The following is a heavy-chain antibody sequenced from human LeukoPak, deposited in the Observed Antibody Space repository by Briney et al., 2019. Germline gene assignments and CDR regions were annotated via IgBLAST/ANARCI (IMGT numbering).Heavy chain of an antibody. D-gene: IGHD3-3*01. CDR1: GFTFSSYG. CDR2: MWYDGSNK. CDR3: AKDRSYDFLGY. Sequence: GRSLRLSCAASGFTFSSYGMHWVRQAPGKGLEWVAVMWYDGSNKYYADSVKGRFTISRDNSKNTLYLQMNSLRAEDTAVYYCAKDRSYDFLGYWGQGTLVTVSS. V-gene: IGHV3-33*06. J-gene: IGHJ4*02.